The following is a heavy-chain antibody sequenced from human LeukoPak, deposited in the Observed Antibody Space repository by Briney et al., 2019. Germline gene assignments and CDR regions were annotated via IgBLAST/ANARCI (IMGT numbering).Heavy chain of an antibody. CDR2: TSHDETTK. Sequence: SGGSLRLSCAASGFTFSSYAMHWVRQAPGKGLEWVAVTSHDETTKYYADSVKGRFTISRDNSKNTLYLHMNSLRPEDTAVYYCAIVVIRGGPSWGQGTLVTVSS. J-gene: IGHJ5*02. CDR3: AIVVIRGGPS. CDR1: GFTFSSYA. V-gene: IGHV3-30*04. D-gene: IGHD2-21*01.